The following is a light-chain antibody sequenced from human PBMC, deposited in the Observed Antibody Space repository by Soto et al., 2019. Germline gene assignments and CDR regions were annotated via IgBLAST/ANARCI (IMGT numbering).Light chain of an antibody. CDR1: QSVSSN. CDR2: GAS. CDR3: QQYDNWPIT. Sequence: EIVMTQSPVTLSVSPGERATLSCRASQSVSSNLAWYQQKPGQAPRLLISGASTRATGIPARLSGSGSGTEFTLTISSLRSEDFAVYYCQQYDNWPITFGQGTRL. J-gene: IGKJ5*01. V-gene: IGKV3-15*01.